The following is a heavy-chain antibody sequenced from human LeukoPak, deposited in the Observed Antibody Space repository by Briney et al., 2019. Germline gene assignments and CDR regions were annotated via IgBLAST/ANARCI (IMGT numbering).Heavy chain of an antibody. CDR3: ARDTRYYYDSSGYYFDY. J-gene: IGHJ4*02. D-gene: IGHD3-22*01. V-gene: IGHV3-11*06. Sequence: GGSLRFSCAASGFTFSDYYMSWIRQAPGKGLEWVSYISSSSSYTNYADSVKGRFTISRDNAKNSLYLQMNSLRAEDTAVYYCARDTRYYYDSSGYYFDYWGQGTLVTVSS. CDR1: GFTFSDYY. CDR2: ISSSSSYT.